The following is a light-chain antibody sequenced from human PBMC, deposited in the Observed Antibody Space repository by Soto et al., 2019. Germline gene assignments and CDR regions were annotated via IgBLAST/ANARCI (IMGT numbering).Light chain of an antibody. CDR2: EVV. CDR1: KNDIGVYDF. J-gene: IGLJ1*01. V-gene: IGLV2-8*01. Sequence: QSALTQLHSASGPPGQSVTISSTCTKNDIGVYDFVSWYQHHPGKAPRLIIYEVVQRPSGVPDRFSGSKSGNTASLTVSGLQAADEADYFCKSYAGSNTYVFGSGTKVTVL. CDR3: KSYAGSNTYV.